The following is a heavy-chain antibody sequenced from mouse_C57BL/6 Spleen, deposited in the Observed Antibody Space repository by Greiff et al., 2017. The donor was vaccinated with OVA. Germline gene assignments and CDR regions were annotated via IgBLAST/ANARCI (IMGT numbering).Heavy chain of an antibody. Sequence: QVQLQQSGAELVRPGTSVKMSCKASGYTFTNYWIGWAKQRPGHGLEWIGDIYPGGGYTNYNEKFKGKATLTADKSSSTAYMQFSSLTSEDSAIYYCARGGSSPEDYYAMDYWGQGTSVTVSS. CDR1: GYTFTNYW. V-gene: IGHV1-63*01. J-gene: IGHJ4*01. D-gene: IGHD1-1*02. CDR3: ARGGSSPEDYYAMDY. CDR2: IYPGGGYT.